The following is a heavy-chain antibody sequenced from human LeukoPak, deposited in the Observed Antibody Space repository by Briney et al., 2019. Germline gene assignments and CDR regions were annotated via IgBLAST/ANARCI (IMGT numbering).Heavy chain of an antibody. CDR1: GFTVSSNY. V-gene: IGHV3-53*01. Sequence: GGSLRLSCAASGFTVSSNYMSWVRQAPGKGLECVSVIYSGGSTYYADSVKGRFTISRDNAKNSLYLQMNSLRAEDTAVYYCARDPTSSWETAFDIWGQGTMVTVSS. CDR3: ARDPTSSWETAFDI. D-gene: IGHD1-26*01. J-gene: IGHJ3*02. CDR2: IYSGGST.